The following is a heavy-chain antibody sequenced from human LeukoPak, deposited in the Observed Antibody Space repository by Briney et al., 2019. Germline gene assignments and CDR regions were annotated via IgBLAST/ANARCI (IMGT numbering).Heavy chain of an antibody. V-gene: IGHV5-51*01. D-gene: IGHD2-2*01. CDR2: IYPGDSDT. CDR3: ARRDGYCSSTSCYADYYYGMDV. Sequence: GGSLKISCKGSGYSSTSYWIGWLRQMPGKGLEWMGIIYPGDSDTTYSPSFQGQVTISADKSISTAYLQWSSLKASDTAMYYCARRDGYCSSTSCYADYYYGMDVWGQGTTVTVSS. J-gene: IGHJ6*02. CDR1: GYSSTSYW.